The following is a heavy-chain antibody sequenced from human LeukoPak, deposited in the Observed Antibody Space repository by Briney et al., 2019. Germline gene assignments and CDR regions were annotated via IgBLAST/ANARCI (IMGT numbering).Heavy chain of an antibody. V-gene: IGHV3-33*06. CDR3: AKEGFCSSTSCYKGPDWFDP. CDR2: IWYDGSNK. J-gene: IGHJ5*02. Sequence: PGGSLRLSCAASGFTFSSYGMHWVRQAPGKGLEWVAVIWYDGSNKYYADSVKGRFTISRDNSKNTLYLQMNSLRAEDTAVYYCAKEGFCSSTSCYKGPDWFDPWGQGTLVTVSS. CDR1: GFTFSSYG. D-gene: IGHD2-2*02.